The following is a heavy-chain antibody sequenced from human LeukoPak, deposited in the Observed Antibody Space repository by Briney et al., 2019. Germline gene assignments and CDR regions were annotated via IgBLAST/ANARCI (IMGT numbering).Heavy chain of an antibody. CDR2: IYYSGST. Sequence: SETLSLTCTVSGGSISSSSYYWGWIRQPPGKGLEWIGSIYYSGSTYYNPSPKSRVTISVDTSKNQFSLKLSSVTAADTAVYYCASPMTTVTTFDYWGQGTLVTVSS. D-gene: IGHD4-17*01. CDR3: ASPMTTVTTFDY. J-gene: IGHJ4*02. V-gene: IGHV4-39*01. CDR1: GGSISSSSYY.